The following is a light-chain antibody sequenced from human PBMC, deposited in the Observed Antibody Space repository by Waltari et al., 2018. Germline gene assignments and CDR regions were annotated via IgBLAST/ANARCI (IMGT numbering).Light chain of an antibody. Sequence: EIVMTQSPVTLSVSPGDGATISCRASQSIDNHLAWYQHRPGQAPRLLMYGVSTRVSGVPGRFTGRGSGTEFTLTIISLQPEDFAVYYCQQYKSWPPLTFGGGTKVEI. V-gene: IGKV3-15*01. CDR2: GVS. CDR3: QQYKSWPPLT. CDR1: QSIDNH. J-gene: IGKJ4*01.